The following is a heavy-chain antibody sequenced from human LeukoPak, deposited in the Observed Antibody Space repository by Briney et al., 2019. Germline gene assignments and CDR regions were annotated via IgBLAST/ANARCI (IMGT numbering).Heavy chain of an antibody. CDR3: ARDPGIAAAGSRWFDP. J-gene: IGHJ5*02. D-gene: IGHD6-13*01. CDR1: GFTFSSYE. V-gene: IGHV3-48*03. CDR2: ISSSGSTI. Sequence: GGSLRLSCAASGFTFSSYEMNWVRQAPGKGLEWVSYISSSGSTIYYADSVKGRFTISRDNSKNTLYLQMNSLRAEDTAVYYCARDPGIAAAGSRWFDPWGQGTLVTVSS.